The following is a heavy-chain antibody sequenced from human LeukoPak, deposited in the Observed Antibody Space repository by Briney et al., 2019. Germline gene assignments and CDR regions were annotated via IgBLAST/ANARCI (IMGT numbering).Heavy chain of an antibody. D-gene: IGHD4-17*01. J-gene: IGHJ5*02. Sequence: SETLSLTCTVSVGSISSSSYYWGWIRQPPGKGLEWNGSIYYSGSTYYNPSLKRRVTIPVDTSKNQYSLKLSSVTAADTAVYYCARHGDYGDYAVWFDPWGQGTLVTVSS. V-gene: IGHV4-39*01. CDR3: ARHGDYGDYAVWFDP. CDR1: VGSISSSSYY. CDR2: IYYSGST.